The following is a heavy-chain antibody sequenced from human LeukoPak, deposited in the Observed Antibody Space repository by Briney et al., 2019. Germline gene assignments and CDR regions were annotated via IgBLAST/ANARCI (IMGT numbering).Heavy chain of an antibody. CDR2: INQDGSEK. Sequence: GGSLRLSWAASGFTFSSYWMSWVRQAPAKGLEWVANINQDGSEKYYVDSVKGRFTISRDNAKNSLYLQMNSLRAEDTAVYYCAREGCSGGSCYHSWFDPWGQGTLVTVSS. J-gene: IGHJ5*02. CDR3: AREGCSGGSCYHSWFDP. CDR1: GFTFSSYW. V-gene: IGHV3-7*01. D-gene: IGHD2-15*01.